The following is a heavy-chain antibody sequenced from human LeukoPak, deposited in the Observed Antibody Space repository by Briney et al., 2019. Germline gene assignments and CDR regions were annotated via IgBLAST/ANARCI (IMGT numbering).Heavy chain of an antibody. CDR1: GFPFSNYW. J-gene: IGHJ4*02. CDR3: ATVSRSSGWGYFDY. CDR2: MNSDGSST. V-gene: IGHV3-74*01. Sequence: QPGGSLRLSCAASGFPFSNYWMHWVRQAPGKGLVWVSRMNSDGSSTSYADSVKGRFTISRDNAKNTLYLQMNSLRAEDAAVYYCATVSRSSGWGYFDYWGPGTLVTVSS. D-gene: IGHD6-19*01.